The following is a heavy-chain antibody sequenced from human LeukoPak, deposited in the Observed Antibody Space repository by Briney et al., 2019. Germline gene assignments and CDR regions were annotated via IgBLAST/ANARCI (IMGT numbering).Heavy chain of an antibody. D-gene: IGHD6-25*01. CDR2: LLYCENT. Sequence: PSETLSLTCTVSGVSISPISSSTYYWGWIRQAPGKGLEWIGRLLYCENTHYNPFLKSRATLTVEASNNQFSLKLTSVTAADAAVYFCARQLPSAEADTRGYFDYWGQGTVVTVSS. CDR3: ARQLPSAEADTRGYFDY. CDR1: GVSISPISSSTYY. J-gene: IGHJ4*02. V-gene: IGHV4-39*01.